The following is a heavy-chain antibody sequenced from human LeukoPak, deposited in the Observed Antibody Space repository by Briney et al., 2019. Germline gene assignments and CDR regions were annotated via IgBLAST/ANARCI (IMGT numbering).Heavy chain of an antibody. CDR2: IYRSGST. CDR3: ARSEPAYDRSEYYYYGMDV. CDR1: GGSISSSNW. V-gene: IGHV4-4*02. Sequence: SETLSLTCAVSGGSISSSNWWSWVRQPPGKGLEWIGEIYRSGSTNYNPSLKSRVTISVDKSKNQFSLKLSSVTAADTAVYYCARSEPAYDRSEYYYYGMDVWGQGTTVTVSS. J-gene: IGHJ6*02. D-gene: IGHD3-22*01.